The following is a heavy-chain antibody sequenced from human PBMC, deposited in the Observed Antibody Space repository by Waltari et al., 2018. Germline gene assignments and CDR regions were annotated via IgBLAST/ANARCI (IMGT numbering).Heavy chain of an antibody. J-gene: IGHJ4*02. CDR3: VKDGTTTAGYFDH. CDR2: ISHDGVDK. Sequence: QVQLVESGGGVVQPGRSLTLSCAASGFTCSNYGMHWVRQAPGKGLEWVAVISHDGVDKYYADSVKGRLTIFRDNSKDTLYVQIKSPRSEDTGLYYCVKDGTTTAGYFDHWGQGTPVTVSS. CDR1: GFTCSNYG. V-gene: IGHV3-30*18. D-gene: IGHD1-1*01.